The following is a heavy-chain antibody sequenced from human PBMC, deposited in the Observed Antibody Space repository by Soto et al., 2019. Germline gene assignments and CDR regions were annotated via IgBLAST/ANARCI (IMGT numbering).Heavy chain of an antibody. J-gene: IGHJ4*02. CDR2: IKSSTDGGTA. V-gene: IGHV3-15*07. CDR3: TSFFQRRGRLFDY. CDR1: GFSFKDAW. Sequence: EVQLVESGGGFVESGGSLRLSCAASGFSFKDAWMTWVRQAPGKGLEWVGRIKSSTDGGTADYGAAVKGRFTMSRDDSKDKLYLHMDGLKREDTGVYYCTSFFQRRGRLFDYWGQGTQVNVSS. D-gene: IGHD3-16*01.